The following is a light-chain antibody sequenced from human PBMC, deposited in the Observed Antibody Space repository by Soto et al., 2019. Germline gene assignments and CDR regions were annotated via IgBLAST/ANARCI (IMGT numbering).Light chain of an antibody. J-gene: IGKJ1*01. CDR3: QQYDSSPKT. Sequence: EIVLTQSPGTLSFSPGERATLSCRVSQSVSSSYLAWYQQKPGQAPRLLIYGASSRATGIPDRFSGTGSGTDFTLTISRLEPEDFAVYYCQQYDSSPKTFGQGTKVDIK. CDR1: QSVSSSY. CDR2: GAS. V-gene: IGKV3-20*01.